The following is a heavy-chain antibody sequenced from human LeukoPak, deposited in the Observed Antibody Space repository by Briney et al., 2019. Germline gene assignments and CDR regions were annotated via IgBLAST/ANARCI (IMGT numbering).Heavy chain of an antibody. J-gene: IGHJ6*02. CDR1: GFTVSSNS. Sequence: GGSLRLSCAASGFTVSSNSMSWVRQAPGTGLEWVSIIYTGGDTYFADSVKGRFTISRDNSKNTLYVQMNSLRAEDTAVYYCAKDSPGRGLDVWGQGITVTVSS. CDR3: AKDSPGRGLDV. CDR2: IYTGGDT. V-gene: IGHV3-66*01.